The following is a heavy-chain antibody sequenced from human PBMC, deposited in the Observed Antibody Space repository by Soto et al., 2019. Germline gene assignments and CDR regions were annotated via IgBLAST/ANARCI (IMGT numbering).Heavy chain of an antibody. Sequence: EVQLLESGGGLVQSGGSLRLSCAASGFTFSSYAMSWVRQPPGKGLEWVSAISGSGVGTYYADSVKGRFTISRDNSKNTLYLQMNSLRAEDTAVYYCAKCMTTVTTFPFDIWGQGTMVSVSS. V-gene: IGHV3-23*01. D-gene: IGHD4-17*01. J-gene: IGHJ3*02. CDR2: ISGSGVGT. CDR3: AKCMTTVTTFPFDI. CDR1: GFTFSSYA.